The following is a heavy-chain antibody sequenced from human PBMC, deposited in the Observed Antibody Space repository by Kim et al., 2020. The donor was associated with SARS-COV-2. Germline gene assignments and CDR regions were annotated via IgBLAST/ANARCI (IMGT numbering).Heavy chain of an antibody. CDR3: ASLAAGYGLDV. V-gene: IGHV4-59*01. J-gene: IGHJ6*02. D-gene: IGHD6-13*01. CDR2: IYYTGNT. CDR1: GDSIRYYY. Sequence: SETLSLTCAVSGDSIRYYYWSWIRQPPGKGLEWIGYIYYTGNTNYNPSLKSRVTISVDTSKNQFSLKLNSMTAAATAVYYFASLAAGYGLDVWSQGTTVTVSS.